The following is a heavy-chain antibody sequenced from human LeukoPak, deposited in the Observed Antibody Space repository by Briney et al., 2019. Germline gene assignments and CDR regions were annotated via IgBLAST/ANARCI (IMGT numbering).Heavy chain of an antibody. Sequence: PGGSLRPSCAASGXTFSAYTRHWVRQAADNGLEWVVVLWSDGSNKYYADSVKGRFTSSRDNSTNTLHLQLNSLRADDTAFYYCARDSPCLDYWGQGTLVTVSS. CDR1: GXTFSAYT. V-gene: IGHV3-33*08. CDR3: ARDSPCLDY. CDR2: LWSDGSNK. J-gene: IGHJ4*02.